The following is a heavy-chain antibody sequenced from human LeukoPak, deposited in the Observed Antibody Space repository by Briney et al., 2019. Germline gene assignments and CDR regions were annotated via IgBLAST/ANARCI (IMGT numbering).Heavy chain of an antibody. J-gene: IGHJ4*02. CDR2: ISYDGSNK. D-gene: IGHD6-13*01. V-gene: IGHV3-30-3*01. CDR3: ARAAPPEQQLVPYYFDY. Sequence: GGSLRLSCAASGFTFSSYAMHWVRQAPGKGLEGVAVISYDGSNKYYADSVKGRFTISRDNSKNTLYLQMNSLRAEDTAVYYCARAAPPEQQLVPYYFDYWGQGTLVTVSS. CDR1: GFTFSSYA.